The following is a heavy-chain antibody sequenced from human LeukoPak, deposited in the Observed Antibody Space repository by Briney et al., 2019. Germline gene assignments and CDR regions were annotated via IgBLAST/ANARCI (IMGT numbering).Heavy chain of an antibody. Sequence: SETLSLTCTVSGGSNNSYYWSWIRQPPGKGLEWIGYTHPSGNTNYSPSLKSRVTISIDTSRNQFSLKLSSVTAADTAVYYCARKALKKGWFDPWGQGTLVTVSS. J-gene: IGHJ5*02. CDR2: THPSGNT. V-gene: IGHV4-4*09. CDR3: ARKALKKGWFDP. CDR1: GGSNNSYY. D-gene: IGHD4/OR15-4a*01.